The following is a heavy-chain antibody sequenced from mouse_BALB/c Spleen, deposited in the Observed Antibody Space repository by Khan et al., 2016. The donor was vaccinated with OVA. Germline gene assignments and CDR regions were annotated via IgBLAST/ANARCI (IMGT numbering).Heavy chain of an antibody. V-gene: IGHV1-4*01. CDR2: IIPSNDYT. CDR1: GYTFTTYT. D-gene: IGHD2-14*01. Sequence: VQLQQSGAELARPGASVKMSCKASGYTFTTYTIHWVKQRPGQGLEWIGYIIPSNDYTNYNQKFKERATLTADKSSSTASMQLSSLTSEDSAVYDCVREGAYYRSDGWFAYWGQGTLVTVSA. CDR3: VREGAYYRSDGWFAY. J-gene: IGHJ3*01.